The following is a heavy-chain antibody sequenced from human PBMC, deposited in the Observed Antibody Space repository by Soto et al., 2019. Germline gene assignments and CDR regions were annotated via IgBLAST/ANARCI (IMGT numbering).Heavy chain of an antibody. V-gene: IGHV3-21*01. CDR3: ARIIIAGATKSGMDV. CDR1: GFKFSDYS. J-gene: IGHJ6*02. Sequence: GGSLRLSCAVSGFKFSDYSLNWVRQAPGKGLEWVSSISGGSDFIYYADSLKGRFAISRDNANNSVYLQMNSLRAEDTGAYYCARIIIAGATKSGMDVWGPGTTVTVSS. D-gene: IGHD1-26*01. CDR2: ISGGSDFI.